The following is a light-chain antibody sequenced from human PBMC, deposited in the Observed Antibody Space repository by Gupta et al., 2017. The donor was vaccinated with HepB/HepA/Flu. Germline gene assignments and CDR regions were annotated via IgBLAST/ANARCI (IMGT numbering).Light chain of an antibody. CDR1: SSNIGNNY. J-gene: IGLJ2*01. Sequence: QSVLTPPPSVSAAPGQKVTISCSGSSSNIGNNYVSWYQQLPGTAPKLLIYDNNKRPSGIPDRFSGSTSGTSATLGITGRQTGDEADYYCGAWDTSLSAGVFGGGTKLTVL. CDR2: DNN. V-gene: IGLV1-51*01. CDR3: GAWDTSLSAGV.